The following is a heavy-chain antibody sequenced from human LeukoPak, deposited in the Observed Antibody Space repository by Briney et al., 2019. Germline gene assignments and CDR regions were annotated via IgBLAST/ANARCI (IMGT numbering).Heavy chain of an antibody. CDR3: ARDFGPGGNWFDP. CDR2: TYYSGST. J-gene: IGHJ5*02. Sequence: SETLSLTCTVSGGSMSSYYWSWIRQPPGKGLEWIGYTYYSGSTNYNPSLKSRVTISVDTSKNQFSLKLSSVTAADTAVYYCARDFGPGGNWFDPWGQGTLVTVSS. CDR1: GGSMSSYY. D-gene: IGHD3/OR15-3a*01. V-gene: IGHV4-59*01.